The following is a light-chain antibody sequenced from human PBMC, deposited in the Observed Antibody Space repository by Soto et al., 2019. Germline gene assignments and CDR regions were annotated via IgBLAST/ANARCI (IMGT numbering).Light chain of an antibody. CDR3: CSNAGSYEV. V-gene: IGLV2-11*01. CDR2: DVS. Sequence: QSAMTQPRSVSGSPGRSVTMSCTGTSSDVGGYNYVSWYQQHPGKAPKGMIYDVSERPSGVPDRFSGSKSGNTASLTISGLQAEDEADYYCCSNAGSYEVFGGGTKVTVL. J-gene: IGLJ2*01. CDR1: SSDVGGYNY.